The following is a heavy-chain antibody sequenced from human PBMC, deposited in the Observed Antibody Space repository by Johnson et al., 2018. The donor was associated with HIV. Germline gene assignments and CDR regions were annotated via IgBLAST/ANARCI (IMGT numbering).Heavy chain of an antibody. CDR2: IYGSNST. CDR3: ARGGVVGVKDGLI. Sequence: VQLVESGGGLVQPGGSLRLSCAASGFIATSNYMTWVRQAPGKGLEWVSVIYGSNSTYYADSVKGRFTISRDKSKNTLSLQMNSLRAEDTAGDYWARGGVVGVKDGLIWGQGTMVPVSS. J-gene: IGHJ3*02. V-gene: IGHV3-66*01. D-gene: IGHD1-26*01. CDR1: GFIATSNY.